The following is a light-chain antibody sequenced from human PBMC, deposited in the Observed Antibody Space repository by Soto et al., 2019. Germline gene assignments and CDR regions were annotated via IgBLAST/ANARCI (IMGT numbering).Light chain of an antibody. V-gene: IGKV3-20*01. Sequence: EILLTQSPGTLYLSPGERATLSCMASQSVNSRQFAWHQQIPGQAPRPRIDGASSRATGIPDRFSGSGSGTDCTRTISRREPEDFAFYYCQQDGISPLTFGQGTKVEIK. CDR3: QQDGISPLT. J-gene: IGKJ1*01. CDR1: QSVNSRQ. CDR2: GAS.